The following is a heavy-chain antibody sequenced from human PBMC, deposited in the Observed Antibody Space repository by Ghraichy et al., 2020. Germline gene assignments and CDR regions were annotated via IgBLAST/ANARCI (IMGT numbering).Heavy chain of an antibody. J-gene: IGHJ4*02. CDR1: GGSISSDY. Sequence: SETLSLTCTVSGGSISSDYWSWIRQPPGKGLEWIGYIYDSGNTNYNPSLKSRVTISVDTSKKQFSLKLSSVTAADTVVYYCARGPSGYSSGWLFDYWGQGTLVTVSS. CDR3: ARGPSGYSSGWLFDY. V-gene: IGHV4-59*01. D-gene: IGHD6-19*01. CDR2: IYDSGNT.